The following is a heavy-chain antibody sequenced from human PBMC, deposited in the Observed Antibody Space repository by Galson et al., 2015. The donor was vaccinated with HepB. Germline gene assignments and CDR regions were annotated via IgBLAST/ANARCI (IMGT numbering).Heavy chain of an antibody. D-gene: IGHD3-3*01. V-gene: IGHV4-61*02. CDR2: IYTSGST. CDR3: ARDVTIFFGTSGYYYMDV. CDR1: GGSISSGSYY. Sequence: TLSLTCTVSGGSISSGSYYWSWIRQPAGKGLEWIGRIYTSGSTNYNPSLKSRVTMSVDTSKNQFSLKLSSVTAADTAVYYCARDVTIFFGTSGYYYMDVWGKGTTVTVSS. J-gene: IGHJ6*03.